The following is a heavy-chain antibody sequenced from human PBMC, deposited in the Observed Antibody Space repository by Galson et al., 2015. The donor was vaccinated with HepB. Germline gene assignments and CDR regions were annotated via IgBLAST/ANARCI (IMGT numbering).Heavy chain of an antibody. CDR2: VNPKSGAP. CDR1: GYTFTAYY. CDR3: ARGSGNRGSDAFDL. J-gene: IGHJ3*01. D-gene: IGHD1-26*01. V-gene: IGHV1-2*02. Sequence: SVKVSCKASGYTFTAYYIHWVRQAPGQGLEWMGWVNPKSGAPFYAQKFQDRVIMTRDTSIDTAYMELTRLRSDDTAVYYCARGSGNRGSDAFDLWGRGTIITVSS.